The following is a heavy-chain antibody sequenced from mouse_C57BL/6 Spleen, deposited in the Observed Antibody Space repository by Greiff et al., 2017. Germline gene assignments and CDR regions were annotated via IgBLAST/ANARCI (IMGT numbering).Heavy chain of an antibody. D-gene: IGHD4-1*01. Sequence: EVMLVESGGGLVQPKGSLKLSCAASGFTFNTYAMHWVRQAPGKGLEWVARIRSKSSNYATYYADSVKDRFTNSRDDSQSMLYLQMNHLKTENTSRYCYVTLNWNGFPYWGQGTLVTVSA. CDR1: GFTFNTYA. V-gene: IGHV10-3*01. CDR2: IRSKSSNYAT. CDR3: VTLNWNGFPY. J-gene: IGHJ3*01.